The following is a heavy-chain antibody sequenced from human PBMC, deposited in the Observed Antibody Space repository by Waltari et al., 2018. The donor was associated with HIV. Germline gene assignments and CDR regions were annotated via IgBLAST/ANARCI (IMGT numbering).Heavy chain of an antibody. CDR3: ARGRQWLAFDF. CDR2: IRRSGNRT. CDR1: GFAFKYSY. D-gene: IGHD6-19*01. V-gene: IGHV3-11*01. Sequence: QMQLVESGGRLVKPGGSLRLSCAASGFAFKYSYMTWVRPPPGKGLEFVAYIRRSGNRTYYADSVRGRFNIPRDNAAKFLYLQMDSLRVDDTATYYCARGRQWLAFDFWGQGNVVAVSS. J-gene: IGHJ4*02.